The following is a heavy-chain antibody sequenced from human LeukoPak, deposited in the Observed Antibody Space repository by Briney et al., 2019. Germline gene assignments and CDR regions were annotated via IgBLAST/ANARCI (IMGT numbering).Heavy chain of an antibody. CDR3: ARGQGYCSSTSCYFFDY. CDR1: GFTFSSYW. V-gene: IGHV3-74*01. Sequence: PGGSLRLSCAASGFTFSSYWMHWVRQAPGKGLVWVSRINFDGSTTNYADSVKGRFTISRDNAKNSLYLQMNSLRAEDTAVYYCARGQGYCSSTSCYFFDYWGQGTLVTVSS. J-gene: IGHJ4*02. D-gene: IGHD2-2*01. CDR2: INFDGSTT.